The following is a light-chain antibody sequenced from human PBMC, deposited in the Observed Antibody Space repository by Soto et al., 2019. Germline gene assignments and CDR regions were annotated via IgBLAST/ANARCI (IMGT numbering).Light chain of an antibody. CDR2: AAS. V-gene: IGKV1-12*01. CDR1: QNINTW. CDR3: QQANNIPPYT. Sequence: IHLTQSPSPLSFSVGARVTIPCRASQNINTWLAWYQQKPGEAPKLLIYAASRLQSGVPSRFSGSGSGTDFSLTISSLQPEDFATYYCQQANNIPPYTFGQGTKVDIK. J-gene: IGKJ2*01.